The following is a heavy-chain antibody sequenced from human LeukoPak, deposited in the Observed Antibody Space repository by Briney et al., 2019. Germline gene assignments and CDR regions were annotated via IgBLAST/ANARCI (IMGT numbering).Heavy chain of an antibody. CDR3: ASGSPPDY. J-gene: IGHJ4*02. Sequence: GGSLRLSCAASGFTVSSNLMSWVRPAPGRGLEWASLIYSGGGTYHADSVKGRFTISRDNSKNTLYLQMNSLRAEDTAVYYCASGSPPDYWGQGTLVTVSS. D-gene: IGHD1-26*01. V-gene: IGHV3-53*01. CDR2: IYSGGGT. CDR1: GFTVSSNL.